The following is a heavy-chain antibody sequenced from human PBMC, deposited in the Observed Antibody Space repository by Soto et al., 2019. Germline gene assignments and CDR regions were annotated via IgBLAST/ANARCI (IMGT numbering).Heavy chain of an antibody. J-gene: IGHJ4*02. D-gene: IGHD3-16*01. V-gene: IGHV4-30-2*01. CDR3: ASRFVGARGIDY. CDR2: IYHTGST. Sequence: QLQLQESGSGLVKPSQTLSLTCAVSGGSVTSIGYSWSWIRQPPGKGLEWIGYIYHTGSTYYNASVKSRATISLDRSKNQISLRLNAVTAADTAVYYCASRFVGARGIDYWGPGTLVTVSS. CDR1: GGSVTSIGYS.